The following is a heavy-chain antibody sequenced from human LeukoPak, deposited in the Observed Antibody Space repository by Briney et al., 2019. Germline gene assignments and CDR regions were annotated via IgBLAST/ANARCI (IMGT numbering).Heavy chain of an antibody. CDR3: AREPPSIAVGYYFGY. CDR1: GYTFTSYG. J-gene: IGHJ4*02. Sequence: ASVKVSCKASGYTFTSYGISWVRQAPGQGLEWMGWISAYNGNTNYAQKLQGRVTMTTDTSTSTAYMELRSLRSDDTAVYYCAREPPSIAVGYYFGYWGQGTLVTVSS. D-gene: IGHD6-19*01. CDR2: ISAYNGNT. V-gene: IGHV1-18*01.